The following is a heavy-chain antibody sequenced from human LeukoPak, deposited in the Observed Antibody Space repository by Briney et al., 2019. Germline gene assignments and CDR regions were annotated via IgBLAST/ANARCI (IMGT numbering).Heavy chain of an antibody. CDR3: ARIRDGYCISTSCRGAFDI. V-gene: IGHV3-7*01. CDR1: GFAFGSYW. J-gene: IGHJ3*02. D-gene: IGHD2-2*03. Sequence: PGGSLRLSCAASGFAFGSYWMSWVRQAAGKGLEWVANIKQDGSEKYYVDSVKDRSTISRDNAKHSLYLQMNSLRDEDTAVYYCARIRDGYCISTSCRGAFDIWGQGTVVTVSS. CDR2: IKQDGSEK.